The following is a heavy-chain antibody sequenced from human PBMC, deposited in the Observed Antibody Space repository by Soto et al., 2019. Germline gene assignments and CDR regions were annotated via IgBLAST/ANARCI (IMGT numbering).Heavy chain of an antibody. CDR1: GYTFTNYG. V-gene: IGHV1-18*01. J-gene: IGHJ4*02. CDR3: ARAWDCSSTSCYSYFDY. CDR2: ISAYNLNT. Sequence: QVQLMQSGAEVKKPGASVKVSCKASGYTFTNYGVSWVRQAPGQGLEWMGWISAYNLNTNYAQQFQGRVTMSTDTSTNTAYMELRSLRSDDTAVYSCARAWDCSSTSCYSYFDYWGQGTLVTVSS. D-gene: IGHD2-2*01.